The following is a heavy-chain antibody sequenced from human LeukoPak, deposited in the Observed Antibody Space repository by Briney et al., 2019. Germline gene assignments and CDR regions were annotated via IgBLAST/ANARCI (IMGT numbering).Heavy chain of an antibody. Sequence: SETLSLTCAVYGGSFSGYYWSWIRQPPGKGLEWIGEINHSGSTNYNPSLKSRVTISVDTSKNQFSLKLSSVTAADTAVYYCARRRPRTPLYSSSWYVDVWGKGTTVTVSS. D-gene: IGHD6-13*01. CDR3: ARRRPRTPLYSSSWYVDV. CDR2: INHSGST. CDR1: GGSFSGYY. J-gene: IGHJ6*03. V-gene: IGHV4-34*01.